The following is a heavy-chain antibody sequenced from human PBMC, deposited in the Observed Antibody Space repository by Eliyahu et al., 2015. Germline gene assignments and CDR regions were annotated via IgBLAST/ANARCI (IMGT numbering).Heavy chain of an antibody. CDR2: ISGSGGST. V-gene: IGHV3-23*01. D-gene: IGHD3-10*01. CDR3: AKDLEWDLLILGLDS. Sequence: EVYLLESGGGLVQPRGSLRLSCAASGFTFKILPWGWVRQAPGKGLEWVAAISGSGGSTYYTDSVTGRFTISRDNSENMLSLQMSSLRAEETAVYFCAKDLEWDLLILGLDSWGQGTLVTVSS. CDR1: GFTFKILP. J-gene: IGHJ5*02.